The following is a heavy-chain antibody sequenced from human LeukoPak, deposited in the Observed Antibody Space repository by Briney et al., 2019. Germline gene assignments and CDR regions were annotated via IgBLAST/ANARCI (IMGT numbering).Heavy chain of an antibody. V-gene: IGHV3-21*01. J-gene: IGHJ3*02. Sequence: GGSLRLSCAASGFTFTSYTMNWVRQAPGKGLEWFSDISSSGSYIDYADSVKGRFTISRDNAKNSLFLQMNSLRAEDTAVYYCARSLIADGAFDIWGQGTMVTVSS. CDR1: GFTFTSYT. CDR2: ISSSGSYI. CDR3: ARSLIADGAFDI. D-gene: IGHD2-21*01.